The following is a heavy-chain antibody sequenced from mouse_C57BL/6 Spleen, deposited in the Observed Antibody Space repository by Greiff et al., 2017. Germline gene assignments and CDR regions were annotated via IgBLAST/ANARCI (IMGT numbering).Heavy chain of an antibody. CDR1: GFTFSDFY. V-gene: IGHV7-1*01. Sequence: EVKLVESGGGLVQSGRSLRLSCATSGFTFSDFYMEWVRQAPGKGLEWIAASRNKANDYTTEYSASVKGRFIVSRDTSQSILYLQMNALRAEDTAIYYCARDADDYVPFAYWGQGTLVTVSA. J-gene: IGHJ3*01. CDR3: ARDADDYVPFAY. D-gene: IGHD2-4*01. CDR2: SRNKANDYTT.